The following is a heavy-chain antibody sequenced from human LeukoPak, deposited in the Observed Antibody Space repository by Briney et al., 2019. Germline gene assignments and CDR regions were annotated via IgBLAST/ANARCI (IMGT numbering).Heavy chain of an antibody. J-gene: IGHJ4*02. CDR1: GYTFTSYY. CDR3: ARDIGGGYGSGSYYPPYFDY. CDR2: INPSGGST. D-gene: IGHD3-10*01. Sequence: ASVKVSCKASGYTFTSYYMHWVRQAPGQGLEWMGIINPSGGSTSYAQKFQGRVTMTRDTSTSTVYMELSSLRSEDTAVYYCARDIGGGYGSGSYYPPYFDYWGRRTLVTVSS. V-gene: IGHV1-46*01.